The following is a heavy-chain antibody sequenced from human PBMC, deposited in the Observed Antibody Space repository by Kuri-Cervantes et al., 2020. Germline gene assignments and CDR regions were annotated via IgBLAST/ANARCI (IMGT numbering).Heavy chain of an antibody. J-gene: IGHJ3*02. CDR2: IKQDGSEK. V-gene: IGHV3-7*02. CDR1: GFTFSGST. Sequence: GESLKISCSASGFTFSGSTMHWVRQASGKGLEWVANIKQDGSEKYYVDSVKGRFTISRDNAKNSLYLQMNSLRAEDTAVYYCAAAVTGLSPGHDAFDIWGQGTMVTVSS. CDR3: AAAVTGLSPGHDAFDI. D-gene: IGHD1-20*01.